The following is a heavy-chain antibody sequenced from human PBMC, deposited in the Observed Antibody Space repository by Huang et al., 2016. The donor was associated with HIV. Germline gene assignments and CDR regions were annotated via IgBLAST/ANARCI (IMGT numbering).Heavy chain of an antibody. Sequence: QVQLVESGGGVVQPGGSLRLACAASGFTFSNYPMHWVRQAPGKGLEWVAVISYDDGRTTYFADSVKGRFTISRDKSKNTVYLQMSSLRADDTAVFYCARDVLRGLGYFDVWGRGTLVTVSS. V-gene: IGHV3-30*04. CDR2: ISYDDGRTT. D-gene: IGHD4-17*01. CDR3: ARDVLRGLGYFDV. CDR1: GFTFSNYP. J-gene: IGHJ2*01.